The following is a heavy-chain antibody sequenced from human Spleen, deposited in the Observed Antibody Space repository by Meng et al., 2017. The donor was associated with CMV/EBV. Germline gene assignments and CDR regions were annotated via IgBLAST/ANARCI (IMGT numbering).Heavy chain of an antibody. D-gene: IGHD3-3*01. CDR1: GYTFTTYD. CDR3: ARDGIRGVIFGVAMVTYGMDV. J-gene: IGHJ6*02. CDR2: INPDSGDT. V-gene: IGHV1-2*02. Sequence: ASVKVSCKASGYTFTTYDINWVRQATGQGLEWMGWINPDSGDTSFAQKFQGRVTMTRDTSISTAYMELSRLRSDDTAVYYCARDGIRGVIFGVAMVTYGMDVWGQGTTVTVSS.